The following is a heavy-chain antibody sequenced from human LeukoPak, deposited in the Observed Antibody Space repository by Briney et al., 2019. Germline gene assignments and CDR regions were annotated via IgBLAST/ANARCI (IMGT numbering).Heavy chain of an antibody. CDR3: ARGGRSYDILTGYYPYFDY. V-gene: IGHV4-39*07. J-gene: IGHJ4*02. CDR1: GGSISSSSYY. D-gene: IGHD3-9*01. CDR2: INHSGST. Sequence: PSETLSLTCTVSGGSISSSSYYWGWIHQPPGKGLEWIGEINHSGSTNYNPSLKSRVTISVDTSKNQFSLKLSSVTAADTAVYYCARGGRSYDILTGYYPYFDYWGQGTLVTVSS.